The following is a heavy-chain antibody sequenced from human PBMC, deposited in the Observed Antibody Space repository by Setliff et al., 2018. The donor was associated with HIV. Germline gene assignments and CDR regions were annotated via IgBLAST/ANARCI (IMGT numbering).Heavy chain of an antibody. CDR1: GYTFTASY. CDR3: ATFGYGDHGLNFEK. V-gene: IGHV1-2*02. Sequence: ASVKVSCKTSGYTFTASYLHWVRQAPGQGLQWMGWMHPSSGATKYAQKFRDRVTLTGDTSISTASMELSSLKSDDTAMYYCATFGYGDHGLNFEKWGQGTLVTVSS. D-gene: IGHD2-21*02. CDR2: MHPSSGAT. J-gene: IGHJ4*02.